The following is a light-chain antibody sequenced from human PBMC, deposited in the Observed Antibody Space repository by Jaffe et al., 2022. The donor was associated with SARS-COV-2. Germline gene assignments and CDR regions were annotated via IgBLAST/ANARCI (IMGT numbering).Light chain of an antibody. Sequence: EIVLTQSPGTLSLSPGERATLSCRASQSISSSSLAWYQQKPGQAPRLLIYGAYNRATGIPDRFSGSGSGTDFTLTISTLEPEDFAVYYCQQYDRSLFTFGPGTKVDIK. J-gene: IGKJ3*01. CDR2: GAY. CDR1: QSISSSS. V-gene: IGKV3-20*01. CDR3: QQYDRSLFT.